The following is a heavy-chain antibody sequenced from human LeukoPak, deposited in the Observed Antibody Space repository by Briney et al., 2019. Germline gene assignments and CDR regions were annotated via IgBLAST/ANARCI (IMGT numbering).Heavy chain of an antibody. CDR1: GFTFDDYA. CDR2: ISWNSDSI. Sequence: GGSLRLSCAASGFTFDDYAMHWVRQAPGKGLEWLSGISWNSDSIAYADSVTGRFTISRDNAKNSLYLQMNSLRAEDTALYYCAKGDDYDYVVKGNYFDYWGQGTLVTVSS. V-gene: IGHV3-9*01. CDR3: AKGDDYDYVVKGNYFDY. D-gene: IGHD3-16*01. J-gene: IGHJ4*02.